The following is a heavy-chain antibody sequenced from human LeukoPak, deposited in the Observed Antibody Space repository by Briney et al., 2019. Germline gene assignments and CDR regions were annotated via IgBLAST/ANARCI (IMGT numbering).Heavy chain of an antibody. J-gene: IGHJ4*02. CDR2: ITGSGDST. CDR1: GFSFSSYA. Sequence: GGSLRLSCAASGFSFSSYAMNWVRQAPGEGLEWVSAITGSGDSTYYADSVKGRFTISRDNSKYTLYLQMNSLRAEDTAVYYCAKKTFSTYDYWGQGTLVTVSS. D-gene: IGHD3-16*01. CDR3: AKKTFSTYDY. V-gene: IGHV3-23*01.